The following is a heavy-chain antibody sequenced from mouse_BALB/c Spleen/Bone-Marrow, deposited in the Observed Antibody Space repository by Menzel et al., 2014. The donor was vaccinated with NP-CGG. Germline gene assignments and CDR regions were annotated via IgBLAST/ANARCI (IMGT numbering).Heavy chain of an antibody. CDR2: IWSDGST. CDR1: GFSLTSYG. V-gene: IGHV2-6*02. J-gene: IGHJ4*01. CDR3: ARNYYGNYAMDY. Sequence: QVQLQQSGPGLAAPSQSLSITCTVSGFSLTSYGVHWVRQPPGKGLEWLVVIWSDGSTTYNSALKSRLSISKDNSKSQVFLKMNSLQTDDTAMYYCARNYYGNYAMDYWGQGTSVTVSS. D-gene: IGHD1-1*02.